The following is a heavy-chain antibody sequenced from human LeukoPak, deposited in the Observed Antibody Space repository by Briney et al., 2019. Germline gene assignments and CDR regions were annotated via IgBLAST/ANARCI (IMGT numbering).Heavy chain of an antibody. J-gene: IGHJ4*02. CDR3: ARHTHAPMTTVTPSDY. CDR1: GFTFSSYA. Sequence: GGSLRLSCAASGFTFSSYAMSWVRQAPGKGLEWVSAISSSSSYINYADSVKGRFTLSRDNAKNSLYLQMNSMRAEVTAVYYCARHTHAPMTTVTPSDYWGQGTLVTVSS. V-gene: IGHV3-21*01. D-gene: IGHD4-11*01. CDR2: ISSSSSYI.